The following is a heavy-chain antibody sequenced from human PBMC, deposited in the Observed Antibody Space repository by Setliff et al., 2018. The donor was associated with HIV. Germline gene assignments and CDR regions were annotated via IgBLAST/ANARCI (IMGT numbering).Heavy chain of an antibody. CDR1: GFNANPYT. V-gene: IGHV3-48*01. CDR2: LRGDGII. CDR3: VGPDYEDPQGGQ. Sequence: LRLSCAVSGFNANPYTMAWVRQAPGRGLEWLSSLRGDGIISYADSVKGRFTISRDSAKNSVYLQMNSLRVADTAVYYCVGPDYEDPQGGQWGQGTLVTVSS. D-gene: IGHD4-17*01. J-gene: IGHJ1*01.